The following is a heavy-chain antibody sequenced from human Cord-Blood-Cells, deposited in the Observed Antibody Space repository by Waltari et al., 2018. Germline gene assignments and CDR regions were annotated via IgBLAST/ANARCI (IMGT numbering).Heavy chain of an antibody. CDR2: FDPEDGET. CDR1: GYTLTDLS. Sequence: QVQLVQSGAAVKKPGASVKVSCMVSGYTLTDLSMHWVRQAPGQGLEWMGGFDPEDGETIYAQKFQGRVTMTEDTSTDTAYMELSSLRSEDTAVYYCATVGYCTNGVCYIDDAFDIWGQGTMVTVSS. J-gene: IGHJ3*02. CDR3: ATVGYCTNGVCYIDDAFDI. D-gene: IGHD2-8*01. V-gene: IGHV1-24*01.